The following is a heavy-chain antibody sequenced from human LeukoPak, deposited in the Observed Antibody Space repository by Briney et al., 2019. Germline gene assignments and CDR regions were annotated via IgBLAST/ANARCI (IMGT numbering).Heavy chain of an antibody. D-gene: IGHD3-10*01. CDR2: FYSDGSNT. CDR3: ARGYYGSGSYYNLFYYYMDV. V-gene: IGHV3-74*01. J-gene: IGHJ6*03. CDR1: GINFRCYW. Sequence: GALGLSCGTFGINFRCYWMEWVRPAPGKGLVWVLRFYSDGSNTTYADSVKGRFTISRDNAKNTLYLQMNSLRAEDTAVYYCARGYYGSGSYYNLFYYYMDVWGKGTTVPVSS.